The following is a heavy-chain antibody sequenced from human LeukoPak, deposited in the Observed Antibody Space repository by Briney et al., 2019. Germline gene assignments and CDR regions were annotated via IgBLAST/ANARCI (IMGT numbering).Heavy chain of an antibody. Sequence: SVKVSCKASGGTSSSYAISWVRQAPGQGLEWMGGIIPIFGTANYAQKFQGRVTITANESTSTAYVELSSLRSEDTAVYYCARDYGGWFDPWGQGALVTVSS. CDR2: IIPIFGTA. V-gene: IGHV1-69*13. J-gene: IGHJ5*02. CDR1: GGTSSSYA. D-gene: IGHD4-17*01. CDR3: ARDYGGWFDP.